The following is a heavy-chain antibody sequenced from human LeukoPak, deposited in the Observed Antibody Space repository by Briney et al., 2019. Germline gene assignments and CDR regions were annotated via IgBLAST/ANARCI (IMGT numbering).Heavy chain of an antibody. J-gene: IGHJ5*02. CDR2: INPNSGGT. D-gene: IGHD3-10*01. CDR3: ARDAISSGRRVRGVIGNWFDP. CDR1: GYTFTGYY. Sequence: ASVKASCKASGYTFTGYYMHWVRQAPGQGLEWMGWINPNSGGTNYAQKFQGRVTMTRDTSISTAYMELSRLRSDDTAVYYCARDAISSGRRVRGVIGNWFDPWGQGTLVTVSS. V-gene: IGHV1-2*02.